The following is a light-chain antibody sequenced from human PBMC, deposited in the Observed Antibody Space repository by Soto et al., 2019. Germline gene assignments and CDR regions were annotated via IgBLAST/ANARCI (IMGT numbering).Light chain of an antibody. V-gene: IGKV1-39*01. Sequence: DIQMTQSPSSLSSSVGDRFTITCLASQSIISYLNWYQQKPGKAPKLLIYAASSLQSGVPSRFSGSGSGTDFTLTISSLQPEDFATYYCQQSYSTPITFGQGTRLE. CDR2: AAS. J-gene: IGKJ5*01. CDR3: QQSYSTPIT. CDR1: QSIISY.